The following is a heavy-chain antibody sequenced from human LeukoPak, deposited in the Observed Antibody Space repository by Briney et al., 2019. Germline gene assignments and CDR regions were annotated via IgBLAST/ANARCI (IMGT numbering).Heavy chain of an antibody. D-gene: IGHD3-9*01. J-gene: IGHJ4*02. V-gene: IGHV4-34*01. Sequence: SETLSLTCAVQGGSFSGYYWSWIRQPPGKGLEWIGEINHSGSTYHNPSLTSRVTISVDTSKKQFSLKLSSVTAADTAVYYCARGYDTGLDYWGQGTLVTVSS. CDR1: GGSFSGYY. CDR2: INHSGST. CDR3: ARGYDTGLDY.